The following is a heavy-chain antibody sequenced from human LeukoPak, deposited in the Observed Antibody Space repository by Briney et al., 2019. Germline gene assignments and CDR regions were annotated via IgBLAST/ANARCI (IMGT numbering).Heavy chain of an antibody. V-gene: IGHV3-53*01. J-gene: IGHJ4*02. CDR3: ARDLATVVTPI. CDR1: GFTITTNY. D-gene: IGHD4-23*01. Sequence: GGSLRLSCAASGFTITTNYMNWVRQAPGKGLEWVSVIYSGGGTYYADSVKGRFTISRDSSKNTLYLQMSNLRAEDTAVYYCARDLATVVTPIWGQGTLVTVSS. CDR2: IYSGGGT.